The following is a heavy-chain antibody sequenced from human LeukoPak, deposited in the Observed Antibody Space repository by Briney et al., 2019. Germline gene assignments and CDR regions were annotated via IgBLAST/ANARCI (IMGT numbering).Heavy chain of an antibody. CDR1: GYTFTIYD. Sequence: ASVKVSCKASGYTFTIYDINWVRHATGQGLEWMGWMNSNSGNTGYAQNLLARIANTRNTPISTAYMDVTSLDPAVSAVYSCARRLPGDVGLAGFWGQGTLVTVSS. CDR2: MNSNSGNT. CDR3: ARRLPGDVGLAGF. D-gene: IGHD7-27*01. V-gene: IGHV1-8*01. J-gene: IGHJ4*02.